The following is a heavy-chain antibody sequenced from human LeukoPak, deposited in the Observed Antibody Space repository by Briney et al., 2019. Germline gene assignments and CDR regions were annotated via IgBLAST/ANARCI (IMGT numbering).Heavy chain of an antibody. CDR3: ARELWLEAFDI. CDR2: IYTSGST. CDR1: GGSISTHY. V-gene: IGHV4-4*07. J-gene: IGHJ3*02. Sequence: PSETLSLTCTVSGGSISTHYCNWVRQPAGKGLEWIGRIYTSGSTYYNPSLKSRVTISVDTSKNQFSLKLSSVTATDAAVYYCARELWLEAFDIWGQGTMVTVSS. D-gene: IGHD5-18*01.